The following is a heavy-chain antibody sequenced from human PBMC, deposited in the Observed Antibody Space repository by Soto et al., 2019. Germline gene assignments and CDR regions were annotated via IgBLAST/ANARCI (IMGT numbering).Heavy chain of an antibody. CDR2: ISSSSSYI. D-gene: IGHD3-3*01. V-gene: IGHV3-21*01. J-gene: IGHJ6*02. Sequence: EVQLVESGGGLVKPGGSLRLSCAASGFTFSSYSMNWVRQAPGKGLEWVSSISSSSSYIYYADSVKGRFTISRDNAKNSLYLQMNSLRAEDTAVYYCAREGHYDFWSGYYNYYGMDVWGQGTTVTVSS. CDR3: AREGHYDFWSGYYNYYGMDV. CDR1: GFTFSSYS.